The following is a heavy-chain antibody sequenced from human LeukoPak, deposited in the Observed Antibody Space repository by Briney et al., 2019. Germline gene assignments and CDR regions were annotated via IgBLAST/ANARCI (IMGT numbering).Heavy chain of an antibody. CDR1: GGSISSYY. CDR3: ARSPSMTRCFDY. J-gene: IGHJ4*02. CDR2: IYYSGSA. Sequence: PSETLSLTCTVSGGSISSYYWSWIRQPPGKGLEWIGYIYYSGSANYNPSLKSRVTISVDTSKNQFSLKLSSATAADTAVYYCARSPSMTRCFDYWGQGTLVTVSS. D-gene: IGHD2/OR15-2a*01. V-gene: IGHV4-59*01.